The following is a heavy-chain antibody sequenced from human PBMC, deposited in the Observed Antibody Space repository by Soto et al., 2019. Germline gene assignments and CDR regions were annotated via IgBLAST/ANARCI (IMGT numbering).Heavy chain of an antibody. Sequence: LSLTCTVSGGSISSYYWSWIRQPPGKGLEWIGYIYYSGSTNYNPSLKSRVTISVDTSKNQFSLKLSSVTAADTAVYYCARESRDGYNYGRESYGMDVWGQGTTVTVSS. J-gene: IGHJ6*02. CDR1: GGSISSYY. CDR2: IYYSGST. CDR3: ARESRDGYNYGRESYGMDV. D-gene: IGHD5-12*01. V-gene: IGHV4-59*01.